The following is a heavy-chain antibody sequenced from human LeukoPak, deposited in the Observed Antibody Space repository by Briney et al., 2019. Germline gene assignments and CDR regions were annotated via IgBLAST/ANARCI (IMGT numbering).Heavy chain of an antibody. D-gene: IGHD5-18*01. J-gene: IGHJ3*02. CDR3: ARVDTAMVNDAFDI. CDR1: GGSFSGYY. CDR2: INHSGST. V-gene: IGHV4-34*01. Sequence: SETLSLTCAVYGGSFSGYYWSWIRQPPGKGLVWIGEINHSGSTNYNPSLKSRVTISVDTSKNQFSLKLSSVTAADTAVYYCARVDTAMVNDAFDIWGQGTMVTVSS.